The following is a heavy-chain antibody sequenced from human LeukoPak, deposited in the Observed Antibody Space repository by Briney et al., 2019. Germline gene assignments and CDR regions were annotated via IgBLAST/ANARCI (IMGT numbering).Heavy chain of an antibody. Sequence: GGSLRLSCAASGLTFSSYWMSWVRQAPGKGLEWVSVISGSGSSTYYADSVKGRFTISRDNSKNTLYLQMNSLRAEDTAVYYCARRAGGYSHPYDYWGQGILVTVSS. CDR3: ARRAGGYSHPYDY. CDR1: GLTFSSYW. V-gene: IGHV3-23*01. J-gene: IGHJ4*02. D-gene: IGHD4-23*01. CDR2: ISGSGSST.